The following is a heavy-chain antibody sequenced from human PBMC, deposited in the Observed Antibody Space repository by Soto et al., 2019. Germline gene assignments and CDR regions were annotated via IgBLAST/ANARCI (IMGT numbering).Heavy chain of an antibody. D-gene: IGHD2-15*01. CDR2: IYYSGST. V-gene: IGHV4-39*01. Sequence: QLQLQESGPGLVKPSETLSLTCTVSGGSISSSSYYWGWIRQPPGKGLEWIGSIYYSGSTYYNPSLKSRVTISVDTSKNQFSLKLSSVTAADTAVYYCARQSYIVVVVAAIDYFDYWGQGTLVTVSS. J-gene: IGHJ4*02. CDR1: GGSISSSSYY. CDR3: ARQSYIVVVVAAIDYFDY.